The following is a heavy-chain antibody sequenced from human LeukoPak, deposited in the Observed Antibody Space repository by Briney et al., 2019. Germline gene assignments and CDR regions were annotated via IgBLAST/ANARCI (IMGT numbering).Heavy chain of an antibody. D-gene: IGHD3-10*01. CDR1: GFTFSSYE. Sequence: GGSLRLSCAASGFTFSSYEMNWVRQAPGKGLEWVNFIRSKPYGGTTEYAASVQGRFTISRDDSKSIVYLQMNSLKTEDTAVYYCAREIRVVRGVIWSTTYYFDYWGQGTLVTVSS. V-gene: IGHV3-49*04. J-gene: IGHJ4*02. CDR2: IRSKPYGGTT. CDR3: AREIRVVRGVIWSTTYYFDY.